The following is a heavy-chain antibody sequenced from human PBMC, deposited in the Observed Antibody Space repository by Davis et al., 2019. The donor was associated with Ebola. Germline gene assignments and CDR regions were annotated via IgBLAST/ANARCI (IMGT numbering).Heavy chain of an antibody. CDR2: INPSRGGT. D-gene: IGHD5-24*01. CDR3: ARAQDGYNPNFDY. Sequence: ASVKVSCKASGYTFTGFFIYWVRQAPGQGLEWKGWINPSRGGTNYAQKFQGRVTMTRDTSISTVYMELSSLTSGDTAVYYCARAQDGYNPNFDYWGHGTLVTVS. V-gene: IGHV1-2*02. J-gene: IGHJ4*01. CDR1: GYTFTGFF.